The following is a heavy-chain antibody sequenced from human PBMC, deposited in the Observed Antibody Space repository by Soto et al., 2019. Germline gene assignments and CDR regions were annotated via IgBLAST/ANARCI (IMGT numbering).Heavy chain of an antibody. V-gene: IGHV4-31*03. D-gene: IGHD3-22*01. CDR3: ARDGDSNAYYSAF. Sequence: QVQLQESGPGLVKPSQTLSLTCTVSGCSLSHGGYYWSWIRQHPGKGLEWIGYIYFTGKTYYNPSLESRLTMSVDTSKNQFSLNLSSVTAADTAVYYCARDGDSNAYYSAFWGQGILVTVSS. J-gene: IGHJ4*02. CDR1: GCSLSHGGYY. CDR2: IYFTGKT.